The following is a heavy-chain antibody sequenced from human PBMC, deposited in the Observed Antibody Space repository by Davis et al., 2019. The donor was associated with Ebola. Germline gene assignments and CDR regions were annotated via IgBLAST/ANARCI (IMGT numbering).Heavy chain of an antibody. CDR3: AREGTGY. CDR2: IYYSGST. D-gene: IGHD2-15*01. CDR1: GGSISGYY. Sequence: PSETLSLTCTVSGGSISGYYWGWVRQPPGQGLEWIGYIYYSGSTSYNPSLQTRVTMSVDTSKNQFSLRLTSVTAADTAIYYCAREGTGYWGQGILVTVSS. V-gene: IGHV4-59*01. J-gene: IGHJ4*02.